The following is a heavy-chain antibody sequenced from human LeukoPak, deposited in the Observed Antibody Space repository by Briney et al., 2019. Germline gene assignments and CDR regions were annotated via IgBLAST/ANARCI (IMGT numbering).Heavy chain of an antibody. CDR2: FDPEDGET. CDR3: ATRYYYDSSGYYPDAFDI. Sequence: VASVKVSCTVSGYTLTELSMHWVRQAPGKGLEWMGGFDPEDGETIYAQKFQGRVTMTEDTSTDTAYMELSSLRSEDTAVYYCATRYYYDSSGYYPDAFDIWGQGTMVTVSS. D-gene: IGHD3-22*01. CDR1: GYTLTELS. V-gene: IGHV1-24*01. J-gene: IGHJ3*02.